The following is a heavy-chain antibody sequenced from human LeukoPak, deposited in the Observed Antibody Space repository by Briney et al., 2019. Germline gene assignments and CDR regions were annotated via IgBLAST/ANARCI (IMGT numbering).Heavy chain of an antibody. CDR1: GGTFSSYD. CDR2: IIPIFGTA. CDR3: ARAGGSSSWLNYFDY. J-gene: IGHJ4*02. Sequence: GASVKVSCKASGGTFSSYDISWVREAPGQGLEWMGGIIPIFGTANYAQKFQGRVTITADESTSTAYMELSSLRSEDTAVYYCARAGGSSSWLNYFDYWGQGTLVTVSS. D-gene: IGHD6-13*01. V-gene: IGHV1-69*13.